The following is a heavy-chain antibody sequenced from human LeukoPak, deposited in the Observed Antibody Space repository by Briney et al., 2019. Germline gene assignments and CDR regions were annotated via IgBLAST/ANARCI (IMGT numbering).Heavy chain of an antibody. CDR1: GGSISSYY. D-gene: IGHD6-19*01. V-gene: IGHV4-59*01. Sequence: SETLFLTCTVSGGSISSYYWSWIRQPPGKGLELIGYIYYTGTTYYNPSLKTRVTISVDTSKNQFSLKLSSVTAADTAVYYCAREKGSGSFDYWGQGTLVTVSS. J-gene: IGHJ4*02. CDR3: AREKGSGSFDY. CDR2: IYYTGTT.